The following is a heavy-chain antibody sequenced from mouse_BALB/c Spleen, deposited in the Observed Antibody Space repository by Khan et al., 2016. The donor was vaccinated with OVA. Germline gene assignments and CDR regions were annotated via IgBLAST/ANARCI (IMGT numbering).Heavy chain of an antibody. CDR1: GYTFTDYV. Sequence: VQLKQSGPELVKPGASVKMSCKASGYTFTDYVMHWVKQKPGQGLEWIGYIYPYNDDTESTERFKGKATLTLDKSSSTAYMYLSSLTSADSAVYYCARSTTEYYTMDYWGQGTSVTVSA. V-gene: IGHV1S136*01. CDR2: IYPYNDDT. J-gene: IGHJ4*01. CDR3: ARSTTEYYTMDY. D-gene: IGHD1-1*01.